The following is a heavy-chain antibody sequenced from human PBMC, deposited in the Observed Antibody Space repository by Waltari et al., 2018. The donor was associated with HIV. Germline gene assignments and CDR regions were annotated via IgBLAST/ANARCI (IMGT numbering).Heavy chain of an antibody. CDR3: ARGGFYGSGSKVN. CDR1: GFTFSSYW. J-gene: IGHJ4*02. D-gene: IGHD3-10*01. CDR2: RKEDGSGK. Sequence: EVQLVESGGGLVQPGGSLRLSCAASGFTFSSYWMSWVRQAPGRGLEWEGNRKEDGSGKYYVESGNGRFTISRDNAENSLYLQMSSLRAEDTAVYYCARGGFYGSGSKVNWGQGTLVTVSS. V-gene: IGHV3-7*04.